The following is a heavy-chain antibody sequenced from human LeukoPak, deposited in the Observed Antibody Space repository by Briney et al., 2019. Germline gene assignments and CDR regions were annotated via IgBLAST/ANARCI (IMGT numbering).Heavy chain of an antibody. CDR1: GFTFTNYV. CDR2: ISGNGGNT. J-gene: IGHJ4*02. V-gene: IGHV3-64D*06. Sequence: ESLRLSCSASGFTFTNYVMHWVRQAPGKGLEYVSAISGNGGNTYYADSVKGRFAISRDNSKNTLFLQMSGLRAEDTAVYYCVPGHVVYWGQGTLVSVSS. D-gene: IGHD2-15*01. CDR3: VPGHVVY.